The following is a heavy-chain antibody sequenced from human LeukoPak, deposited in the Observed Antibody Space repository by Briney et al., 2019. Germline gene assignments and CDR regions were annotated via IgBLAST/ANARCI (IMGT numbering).Heavy chain of an antibody. Sequence: GGSLGLSCAASGFTFSDYYMSWVRQAPGKGLEWVAVISYDGSNKYYADSVKGRFTISRDNSKNTLYLQMNSLRAEDTAVYYCAKSGLNRFDYWGQGTLVTVSS. CDR3: AKSGLNRFDY. J-gene: IGHJ4*02. D-gene: IGHD2-15*01. CDR2: ISYDGSNK. V-gene: IGHV3-30*18. CDR1: GFTFSDYY.